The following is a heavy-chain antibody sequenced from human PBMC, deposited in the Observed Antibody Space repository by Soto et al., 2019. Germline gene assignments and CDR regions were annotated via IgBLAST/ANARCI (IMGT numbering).Heavy chain of an antibody. D-gene: IGHD2-2*01. CDR2: INHSGST. J-gene: IGHJ6*02. CDR3: ARGSSTPAAPGDYYYGMDV. CDR1: GGSFSGYY. V-gene: IGHV4-34*01. Sequence: SETLSLTCAVYGGSFSGYYWSWIRQPPGKGLEWIGEINHSGSTNYNPSLKSRVTISVDTSKNQFSLKLSSVTAADTAVYYCARGSSTPAAPGDYYYGMDVWGQGTTVTVSS.